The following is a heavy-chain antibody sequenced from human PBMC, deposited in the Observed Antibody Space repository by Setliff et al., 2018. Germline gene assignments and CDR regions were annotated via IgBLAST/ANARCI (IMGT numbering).Heavy chain of an antibody. CDR3: ARDRREWELPYYYYGMDV. V-gene: IGHV1-18*01. CDR1: GYTFTSYG. CDR2: ISVYNGKT. J-gene: IGHJ6*02. D-gene: IGHD1-26*01. Sequence: ASVKVSCKASGYTFTSYGITWVRQAPGQGVEWMGWISVYNGKTYYAQKLQGRVTMTTDTSTSTAYMELRSLRSDDTAVYYCARDRREWELPYYYYGMDVWGQGTTVTVSS.